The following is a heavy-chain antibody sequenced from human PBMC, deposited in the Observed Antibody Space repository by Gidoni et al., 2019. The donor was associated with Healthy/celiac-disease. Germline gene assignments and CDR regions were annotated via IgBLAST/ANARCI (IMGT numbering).Heavy chain of an antibody. CDR1: GFTFSSYA. Sequence: QVQLVESGGGVVQPGRSLRLSCAASGFTFSSYAMHWVRQAPGKGLEWVAVISYDGSNIYYADSVKGRFTISRDNSKNTLYLQMNSLRAEDTAVYYCAREAADPVAGPRRGGFDPWGQGTLVTVSS. CDR3: AREAADPVAGPRRGGFDP. CDR2: ISYDGSNI. V-gene: IGHV3-30*04. D-gene: IGHD6-19*01. J-gene: IGHJ5*02.